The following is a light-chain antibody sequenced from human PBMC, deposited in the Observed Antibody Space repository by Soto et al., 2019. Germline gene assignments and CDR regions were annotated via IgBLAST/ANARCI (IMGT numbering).Light chain of an antibody. CDR1: QGIRNY. CDR3: QQVNNYPIT. V-gene: IGKV1-9*01. CDR2: IAS. Sequence: DIQLTQYTSFLSAAWGERITITCPASQGIRNYLAWYQQKPGRAPKLLMYIASTLQTGVPSRFSGSQSGTEFTLTISSLQPEDFATYYCQQVNNYPITFGQGTRLEI. J-gene: IGKJ5*01.